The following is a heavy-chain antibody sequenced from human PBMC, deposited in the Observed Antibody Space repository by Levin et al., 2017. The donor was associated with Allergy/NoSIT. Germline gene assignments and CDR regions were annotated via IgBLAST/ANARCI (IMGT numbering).Heavy chain of an antibody. V-gene: IGHV1-2*02. CDR3: ANRGGGSGSYNPLDN. D-gene: IGHD3-10*01. CDR2: INLNTGGT. CDR1: GYTVTGYY. J-gene: IGHJ4*02. Sequence: PGGSLRLSCKASGYTVTGYYLHWVRQAPGQGLEWMGWINLNTGGTNYAQKFQGRVTMTSDTSISTAYMDLSSLRSDDKAVYYCANRGGGSGSYNPLDNWGQGTLVTVSS.